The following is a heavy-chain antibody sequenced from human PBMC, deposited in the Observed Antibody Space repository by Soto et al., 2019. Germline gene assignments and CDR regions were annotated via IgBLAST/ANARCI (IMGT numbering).Heavy chain of an antibody. CDR2: IYYTGST. V-gene: IGHV4-59*01. CDR3: ARSNWYSEY. D-gene: IGHD7-27*01. J-gene: IGHJ4*02. Sequence: SETLSLTCTVSGDSISSYYGSWIRQPPGKGLEWIGYIYYTGSTNYNPSLKSRVTISVDTSKNQFSLNLTSLTAADTAIYYCARSNWYSEYWGQGTLVTVSS. CDR1: GDSISSYY.